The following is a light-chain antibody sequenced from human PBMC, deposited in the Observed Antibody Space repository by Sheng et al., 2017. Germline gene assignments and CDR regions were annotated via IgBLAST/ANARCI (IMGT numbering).Light chain of an antibody. CDR3: HQYGTSPRT. CDR1: QSVRSTY. CDR2: GAS. Sequence: EIVLTQSPGTLSLSPGERATLFCRASQSVRSTYLAWFQQKPGQAPRLLIYGASSRATGIPDRFSGSGSGTDFTLTISRLEPEDFAVYYCHQYGTSPRTFGQGTKLEIK. J-gene: IGKJ2*01. V-gene: IGKV3-20*01.